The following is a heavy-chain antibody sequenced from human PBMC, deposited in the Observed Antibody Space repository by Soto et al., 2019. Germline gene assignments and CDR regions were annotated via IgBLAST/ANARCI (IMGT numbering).Heavy chain of an antibody. J-gene: IGHJ4*02. CDR3: ARDPVRGDDYNFDY. CDR2: IRPDGSAS. Sequence: LRLSCAASGFIFSSYWMTWLRQAPGKGLEWVANIRPDGSASNYVDSVRGRFTISRDNAKNSLYLQMNSLRAEDTAVYYCARDPVRGDDYNFDYWGQGTLVTVSS. D-gene: IGHD3-10*01. CDR1: GFIFSSYW. V-gene: IGHV3-7*01.